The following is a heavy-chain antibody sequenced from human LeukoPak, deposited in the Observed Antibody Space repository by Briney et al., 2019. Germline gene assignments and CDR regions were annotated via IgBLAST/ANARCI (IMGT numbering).Heavy chain of an antibody. Sequence: GASVKVSCKASGYTFTSYDFNWVRQATGQRPEWMGWMSPNSGDTGYAQKFEDRVTMTRNTSISTAYMELSSLRSDDTAVYYCARDRLRFLEWLFGENWFDPWGQGTLVTVSS. CDR1: GYTFTSYD. V-gene: IGHV1-8*01. D-gene: IGHD3-3*01. CDR2: MSPNSGDT. J-gene: IGHJ5*02. CDR3: ARDRLRFLEWLFGENWFDP.